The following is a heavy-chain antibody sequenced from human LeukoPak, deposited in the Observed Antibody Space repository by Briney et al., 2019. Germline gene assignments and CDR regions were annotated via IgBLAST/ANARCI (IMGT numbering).Heavy chain of an antibody. Sequence: GGSLRLSCAVSGITLSNYGMSWVRQAPGKGLEWVAGTSDSGGRTNYADSVKGRFTISRDNPKNTLYLQMNSLRTEDTAVYFCAKRGVVIRVILVGFHKEAYYFDSWGQGALVTVSS. CDR1: GITLSNYG. J-gene: IGHJ4*02. CDR3: AKRGVVIRVILVGFHKEAYYFDS. D-gene: IGHD3-22*01. CDR2: TSDSGGRT. V-gene: IGHV3-23*01.